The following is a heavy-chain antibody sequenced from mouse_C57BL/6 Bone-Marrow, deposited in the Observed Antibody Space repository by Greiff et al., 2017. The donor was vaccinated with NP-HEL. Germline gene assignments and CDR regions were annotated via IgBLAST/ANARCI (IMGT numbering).Heavy chain of an antibody. CDR1: GFTFSDYG. CDR3: AREGGCDY. J-gene: IGHJ4*01. V-gene: IGHV5-17*01. Sequence: DVMLVESGGGLVKPGGSLKLSCAASGFTFSDYGMHWVRQAPEKGLEWVAYISSGSSTIYYADTVKGRFTISRDNAKNTLFLQMTSLRSEDTAMYYCAREGGCDYWGQGTSVTVSS. CDR2: ISSGSSTI.